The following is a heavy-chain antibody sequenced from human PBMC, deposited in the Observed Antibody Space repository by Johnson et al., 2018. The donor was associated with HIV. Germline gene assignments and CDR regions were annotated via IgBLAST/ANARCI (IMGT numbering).Heavy chain of an antibody. CDR3: ARDQGSGWPTNAFDI. V-gene: IGHV3-30-3*01. J-gene: IGHJ3*02. Sequence: QVQLVESGGGLVQPGGSLRLSCSASGFSFNDYAMHWVRQAPGKGLEWVAVISFDGGAIYYADSVEGRFTISRDNSRDTLSLQMNSLRVEDTALYYCARDQGSGWPTNAFDIWGRGTRVTVSS. CDR2: ISFDGGAI. CDR1: GFSFNDYA. D-gene: IGHD6-19*01.